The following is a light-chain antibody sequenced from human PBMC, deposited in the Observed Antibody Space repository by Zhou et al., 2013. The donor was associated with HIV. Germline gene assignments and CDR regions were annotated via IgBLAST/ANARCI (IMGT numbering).Light chain of an antibody. Sequence: EIVLTQSPDTLSLSPGETATLSCRASQTIARTYLAWFQHKPGQSPRLLIYGASSRATGVPDRFSGGGSGTDFTLTITRLEPEDFAVYYCQQYGTSLGVTFGGGTKVEIK. V-gene: IGKV3-20*01. CDR1: QTIARTY. J-gene: IGKJ4*01. CDR3: QQYGTSLGVT. CDR2: GAS.